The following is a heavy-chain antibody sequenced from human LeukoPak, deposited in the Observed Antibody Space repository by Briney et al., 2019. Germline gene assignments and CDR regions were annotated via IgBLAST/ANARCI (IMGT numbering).Heavy chain of an antibody. Sequence: GGSLRLSCTASGFTFSDYGMHWVRQPPGKGLEWVAIIWYDGSNKTYEDSVKGRFTISRDNSKNTLYLQMNSLRAEDAAVYYCARGVDYYENSGTIDYWGQGTLVTVSS. CDR2: IWYDGSNK. D-gene: IGHD3-22*01. CDR1: GFTFSDYG. J-gene: IGHJ4*02. CDR3: ARGVDYYENSGTIDY. V-gene: IGHV3-33*01.